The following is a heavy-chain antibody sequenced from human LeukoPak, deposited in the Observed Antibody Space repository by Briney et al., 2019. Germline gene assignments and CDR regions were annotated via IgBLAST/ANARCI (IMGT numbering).Heavy chain of an antibody. J-gene: IGHJ4*02. V-gene: IGHV1-18*01. CDR2: ISAYNGNT. CDR1: GYTFTSYA. CDR3: ARVAPAAAFDY. D-gene: IGHD2-2*01. Sequence: ASVKVSCKASGYTFTSYAMNWVRQAPGQGLEWMGWISAYNGNTNYAQKLQGRVTMTTDTSTSTAYMELRSLRSDDTAVYYCARVAPAAAFDYWGQGTLVTVSS.